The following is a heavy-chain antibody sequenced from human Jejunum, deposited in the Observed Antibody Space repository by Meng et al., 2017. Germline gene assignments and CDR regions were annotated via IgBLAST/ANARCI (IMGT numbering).Heavy chain of an antibody. CDR1: GVTFSSYW. D-gene: IGHD2-2*01. CDR3: ARDQDGAGGTIDH. J-gene: IGHJ4*02. Sequence: VQLLGAGGGLVQPGGSLTLSCAAAGVTFSSYWMHWVRQAPGKGLVWVSRITNDGSRTMYAESVKGRFIISRDNAKNTLYLQINSLRAEDTAMYYCARDQDGAGGTIDHWGQGTLVTVSS. CDR2: ITNDGSRT. V-gene: IGHV3-74*03.